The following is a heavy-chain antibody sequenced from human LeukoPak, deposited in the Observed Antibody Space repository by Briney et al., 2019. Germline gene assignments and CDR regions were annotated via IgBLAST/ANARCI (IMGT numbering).Heavy chain of an antibody. J-gene: IGHJ4*02. V-gene: IGHV3-23*01. CDR1: GFSFSSYA. Sequence: GGSLRLSCAAAGFSFSSYAMSWVRQAPGKGLEWVSGISGSGGGTYYADSVKGRFTISRDNSKNTLYLQMNSLSAEDTAVFYCAKDRSTGWYAGFDSWGQGTLLTVSS. CDR3: AKDRSTGWYAGFDS. CDR2: ISGSGGGT. D-gene: IGHD6-19*01.